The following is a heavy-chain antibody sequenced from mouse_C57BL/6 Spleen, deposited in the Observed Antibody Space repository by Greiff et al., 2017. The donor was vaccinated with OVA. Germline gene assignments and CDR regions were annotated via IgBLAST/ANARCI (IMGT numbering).Heavy chain of an antibody. D-gene: IGHD3-2*02. CDR2: IYPGDGDT. CDR3: ARERTAQAFDY. V-gene: IGHV1-82*01. Sequence: QVQLQQSGPELVKPGASVKISCKASGYAFSSSWMNWVKQRPGKGLEWIGRIYPGDGDTNYNGKFKGKATLTADKSSSTAYMQLSSLTSEDSAVYFCARERTAQAFDYWGQGTTLTVSS. J-gene: IGHJ2*01. CDR1: GYAFSSSW.